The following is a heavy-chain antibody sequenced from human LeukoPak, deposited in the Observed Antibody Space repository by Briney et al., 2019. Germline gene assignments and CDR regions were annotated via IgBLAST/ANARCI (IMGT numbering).Heavy chain of an antibody. Sequence: ASVKVSCKASGYTFTSYGISWVRQAPGQGLEWMGWISAYNGNTNYAQKLQGRVTMTTDTSTSTAYMELRSLKSDDTAVYYCARDRLYAAAARFDYWGQGTLVTVSS. CDR2: ISAYNGNT. V-gene: IGHV1-18*04. J-gene: IGHJ4*02. CDR3: ARDRLYAAAARFDY. D-gene: IGHD6-13*01. CDR1: GYTFTSYG.